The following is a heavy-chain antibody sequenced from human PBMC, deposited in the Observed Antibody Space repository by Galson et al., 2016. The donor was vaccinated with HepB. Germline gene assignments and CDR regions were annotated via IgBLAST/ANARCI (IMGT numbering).Heavy chain of an antibody. D-gene: IGHD3-16*01. CDR3: ARGRFGGGTLYNGLDV. CDR1: SGSISDDY. V-gene: IGHV4-59*01. J-gene: IGHJ6*02. Sequence: SETLSLTCTVSSGSISDDYWSWIRQSPGRGLEWIGYIHYTGTTKYSPSLWSRVTISVDSPKNQFSLKLTSVTAADTGVYFCARGRFGGGTLYNGLDVWGQGTAVTVSS. CDR2: IHYTGTT.